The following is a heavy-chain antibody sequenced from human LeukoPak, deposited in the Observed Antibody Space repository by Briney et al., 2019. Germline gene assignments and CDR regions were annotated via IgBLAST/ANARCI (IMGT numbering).Heavy chain of an antibody. J-gene: IGHJ6*02. CDR3: AKYTCSSVYYGMDV. V-gene: IGHV3-33*06. CDR1: GFTFSSYV. CDR2: IWYDGSNK. Sequence: GGSLRLSCAASGFTFSSYVMHRVRQAPGKGLEWVAVIWYDGSNKYYADSVKGRFTISRDNSKNTLYLQMNSLRAEDTAVYYCAKYTCSSVYYGMDVWGQGTTVTVSS. D-gene: IGHD6-6*01.